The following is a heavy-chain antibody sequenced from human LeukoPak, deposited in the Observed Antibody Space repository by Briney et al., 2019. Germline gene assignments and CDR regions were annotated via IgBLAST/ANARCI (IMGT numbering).Heavy chain of an antibody. D-gene: IGHD1-26*01. Sequence: SQTLSLTCSISGDSVSSNSAAWNLIRQSPSRRLEWLGRTYYRSKWYNDYADSMKSRITINPDTSKNHFSLQLKSVTPEDTAVYYCTKESEVGTKYSWFDPWGQGTLVTVSS. V-gene: IGHV6-1*01. J-gene: IGHJ5*02. CDR2: TYYRSKWYN. CDR1: GDSVSSNSAA. CDR3: TKESEVGTKYSWFDP.